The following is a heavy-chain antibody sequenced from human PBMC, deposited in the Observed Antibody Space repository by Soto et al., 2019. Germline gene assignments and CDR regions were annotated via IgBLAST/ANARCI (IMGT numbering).Heavy chain of an antibody. Sequence: QLQLVQSGAEVKKPGSSVKVSCKASGGFVRSDPISWVRQAPGQGPEWIGGIIPVFGSPTYAEKFQGRVTITAEESSRTAYLPLTSLNSEVTAVYFCAKGEGQWELPLWGQGTQVTVSS. V-gene: IGHV1-69*01. CDR2: IIPVFGSP. D-gene: IGHD1-7*01. CDR3: AKGEGQWELPL. CDR1: GGFVRSDP. J-gene: IGHJ4*02.